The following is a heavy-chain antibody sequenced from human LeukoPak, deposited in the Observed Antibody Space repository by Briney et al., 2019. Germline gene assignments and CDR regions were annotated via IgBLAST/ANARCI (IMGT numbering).Heavy chain of an antibody. CDR2: INPNSGGT. CDR1: GYTFTGYY. Sequence: ASVKVSCKASGYTFTGYYMHWVRQAPGQGLEWMGWINPNSGGTNYAQKFQGRVTMTRDTSISTAYMELSRLRSDDTAVYYCARADVFGSGSYYNDDYWGQGTLVTVSS. D-gene: IGHD3-10*01. CDR3: ARADVFGSGSYYNDDY. V-gene: IGHV1-2*02. J-gene: IGHJ4*02.